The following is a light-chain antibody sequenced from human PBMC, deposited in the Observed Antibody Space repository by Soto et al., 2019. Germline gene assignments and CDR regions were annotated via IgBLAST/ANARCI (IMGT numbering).Light chain of an antibody. J-gene: IGLJ2*01. Sequence: QSVLTQPPSVSGAPGQRVTISCTGSSSNIGAGYDVHWYQQPPGTAPNLLIYGNSNRPSGVPDRFSGSKSGTSASLAITGLQAEDEADYYCQSYDSSLSGAQVVFGGGTKLTVL. V-gene: IGLV1-40*01. CDR1: SSNIGAGYD. CDR2: GNS. CDR3: QSYDSSLSGAQVV.